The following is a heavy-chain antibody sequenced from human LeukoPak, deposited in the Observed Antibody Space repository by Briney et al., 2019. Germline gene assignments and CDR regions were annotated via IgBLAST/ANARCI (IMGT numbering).Heavy chain of an antibody. CDR3: ARVKYGDSSGYYSSRAFDI. V-gene: IGHV4-59*01. Sequence: SETLSLTCAVYGGSFSGYYWSWIRQPPGKGLEWIGYIYYSGSTNYNPSLKSRVTISVDTSKNQFSLKLSSVTAADTAVYYCARVKYGDSSGYYSSRAFDIWGQGTMVTVSS. J-gene: IGHJ3*02. D-gene: IGHD3-22*01. CDR2: IYYSGST. CDR1: GGSFSGYY.